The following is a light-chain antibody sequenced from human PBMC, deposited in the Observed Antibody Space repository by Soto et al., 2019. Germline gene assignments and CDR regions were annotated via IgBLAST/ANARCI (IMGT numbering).Light chain of an antibody. CDR2: DVS. CDR3: CSYAGSSTRV. V-gene: IGLV2-11*01. CDR1: TSDVGSYNY. J-gene: IGLJ1*01. Sequence: QSALTQPRSVSGSARQSVTSSCTGTTSDVGSYNYVSWYQQHPGKPPKLMIYDVSKRPSGAPDRFSGSKSGNTASLTISGLQPEDDADYYCCSYAGSSTRVFGTGTKLTVL.